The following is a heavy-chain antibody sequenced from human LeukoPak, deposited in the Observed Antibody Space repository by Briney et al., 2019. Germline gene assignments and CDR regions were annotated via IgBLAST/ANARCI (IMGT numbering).Heavy chain of an antibody. CDR3: AKDPTKVGMAAEWNFEL. J-gene: IGHJ2*01. CDR2: IRGDGGST. D-gene: IGHD5-24*01. V-gene: IGHV3-43*02. CDR1: GFTFDDYA. Sequence: GGSLRLSCAASGFTFDDYAMHWVRQAPGKGLEGVSLIRGDGGSTYYADSVKGRFTISRDNSKNSLYLQMNSLRTEDTALYYCAKDPTKVGMAAEWNFELWGRGTLVTVSS.